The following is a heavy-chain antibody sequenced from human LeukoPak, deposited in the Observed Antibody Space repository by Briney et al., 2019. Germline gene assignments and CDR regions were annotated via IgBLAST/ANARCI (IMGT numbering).Heavy chain of an antibody. V-gene: IGHV3-30-3*01. CDR3: ASSRILWFGELDY. CDR1: GFTFSTYA. Sequence: PGGSLRLSCAASGFTFSTYAMHWVRQAPGKGLEWVAVISYDGSNKYYADSVKGRFTISRDNSKNTLYLQMNSLRAEDTAVYYCASSRILWFGELDYWGREPWSPSPQ. D-gene: IGHD3-10*01. J-gene: IGHJ4*02. CDR2: ISYDGSNK.